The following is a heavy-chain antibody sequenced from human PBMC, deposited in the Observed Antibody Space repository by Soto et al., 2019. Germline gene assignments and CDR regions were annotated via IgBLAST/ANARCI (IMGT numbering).Heavy chain of an antibody. CDR1: EFTFANAF. J-gene: IGHJ3*02. CDR3: TSCRGYCTGLVAYDI. CDR2: IRTKTYGEAV. D-gene: IGHD2-8*02. V-gene: IGHV3-15*07. Sequence: DVQLVESGGGLIKPGGSLRLSCTASEFTFANAFMNWVRQAPGKGLEWIGRIRTKTYGEAVDYAAPVKGRFTISRDDSKDTMYLQMNSLKIEHTAVYYCTSCRGYCTGLVAYDIWGQGTMVTVSS.